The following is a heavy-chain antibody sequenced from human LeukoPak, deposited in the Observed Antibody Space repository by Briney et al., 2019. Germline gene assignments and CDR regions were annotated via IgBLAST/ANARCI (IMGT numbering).Heavy chain of an antibody. CDR3: AKSVLEQLVPYYFDY. V-gene: IGHV3-30*18. Sequence: GGSLRLSCAASGFTFSSYGMHWVRQAPGKGLEWVAVISYDGSNKYYADSVKGRFTISRDNSKNTLYLQMNSLRAEDTAVYYCAKSVLEQLVPYYFDYWGQGTLVTVSS. D-gene: IGHD6-13*01. CDR1: GFTFSSYG. J-gene: IGHJ4*02. CDR2: ISYDGSNK.